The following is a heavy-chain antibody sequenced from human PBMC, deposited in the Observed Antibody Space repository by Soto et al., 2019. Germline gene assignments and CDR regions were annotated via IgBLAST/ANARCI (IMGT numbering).Heavy chain of an antibody. J-gene: IGHJ6*02. CDR1: GYIFTDHD. Sequence: ASVKVSCKASGYIFTDHDIHWVRQAPGQGLEWMGWINPISGDTDYAQKFQGRVTITADESTSTAYMELSSLRSEDTAVYYCARPGGGYDKRPRYYYYYYGVDVWGQGTTVTVSS. CDR3: ARPGGGYDKRPRYYYYYYGVDV. V-gene: IGHV1-2*02. D-gene: IGHD5-12*01. CDR2: INPISGDT.